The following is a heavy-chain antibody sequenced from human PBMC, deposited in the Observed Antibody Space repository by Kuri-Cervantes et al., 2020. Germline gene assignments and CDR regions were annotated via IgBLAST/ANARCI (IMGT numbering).Heavy chain of an antibody. CDR3: ARLSSGVDY. V-gene: IGHV3-7*04. J-gene: IGHJ4*02. CDR1: GFTLSNYW. Sequence: GGSLRLSCVGSGFTLSNYWMTWVRQAPGKGLEWVANIHQLGHTEHYVDSVKGRFTISRDNAKNSLFLQMNSLRAEGTAVYYCARLSSGVDYWGQGTLVTVSS. CDR2: IHQLGHTE. D-gene: IGHD6-19*01.